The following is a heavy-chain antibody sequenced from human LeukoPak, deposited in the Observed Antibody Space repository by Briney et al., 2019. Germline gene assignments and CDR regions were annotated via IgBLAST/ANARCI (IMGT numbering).Heavy chain of an antibody. CDR3: ARSSLHDYGELLDAFDI. J-gene: IGHJ3*02. Sequence: PSETLSLTCAVSGGSISSGGYSWSWIRQPPGTGLEWIGYIYHSGSTYYNPSLKSRVTISVDRSKNQFSLKLSSVTAADTAVYYCARSSLHDYGELLDAFDIWGQGTMVTVSS. CDR2: IYHSGST. D-gene: IGHD4-17*01. V-gene: IGHV4-30-2*01. CDR1: GGSISSGGYS.